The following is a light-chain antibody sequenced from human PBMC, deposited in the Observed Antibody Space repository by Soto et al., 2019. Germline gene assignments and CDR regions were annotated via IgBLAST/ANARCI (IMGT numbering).Light chain of an antibody. CDR2: DAS. CDR1: QDIKKY. Sequence: DIQVTQSPASLSASVGDTVLITRQASQDIKKYLNWYQYKPGKVPXLLIYDASILKTGVPSRLSGSGSGTDFTFTISGLQPEDNATYYCQQFDTLMTFGQGTRLEIK. J-gene: IGKJ5*01. CDR3: QQFDTLMT. V-gene: IGKV1-33*01.